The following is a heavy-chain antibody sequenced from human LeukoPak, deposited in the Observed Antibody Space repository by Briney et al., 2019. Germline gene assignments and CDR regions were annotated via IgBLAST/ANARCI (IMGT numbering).Heavy chain of an antibody. CDR2: INHSGST. D-gene: IGHD3-16*02. Sequence: SETLSLTYAVYGGSFSGYYWCWIRQPPGKGLEWIGEINHSGSTNYNPSLKSRVTISVDTSKNQFFLKLSSVTAADTAVYYCARVGGYVWGSYRYPFDYWGQGTLVTVSS. CDR3: ARVGGYVWGSYRYPFDY. V-gene: IGHV4-34*01. CDR1: GGSFSGYY. J-gene: IGHJ4*02.